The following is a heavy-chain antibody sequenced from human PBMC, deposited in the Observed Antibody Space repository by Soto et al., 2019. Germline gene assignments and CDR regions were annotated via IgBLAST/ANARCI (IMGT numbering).Heavy chain of an antibody. J-gene: IGHJ5*02. Sequence: QVQLQQWGAGLLKPSENLSLTCAVYGGSFSGYYWSWIRQPPGKGLEWIGEINHSGSTNYNPSLNSRVTISVDTSKNQFSLKLSSVTAADTAVYYCARSGAARLRRPINWFDPWGQGTLVTVSS. D-gene: IGHD6-6*01. V-gene: IGHV4-34*01. CDR2: INHSGST. CDR1: GGSFSGYY. CDR3: ARSGAARLRRPINWFDP.